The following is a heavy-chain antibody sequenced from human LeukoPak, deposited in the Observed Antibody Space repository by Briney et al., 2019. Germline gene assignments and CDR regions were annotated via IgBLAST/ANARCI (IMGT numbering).Heavy chain of an antibody. V-gene: IGHV4-34*01. Sequence: SETLSLTCAVYGGSFSGYYWSWIRQPPGKGLEWIGEINHSGSTNYNPSLKSRVTISVDTSKNQFSLKLGSVTAADTAVYYCAREFLEWLPDYWGQRTLVTVSS. CDR3: AREFLEWLPDY. CDR1: GGSFSGYY. D-gene: IGHD3-3*01. CDR2: INHSGST. J-gene: IGHJ4*02.